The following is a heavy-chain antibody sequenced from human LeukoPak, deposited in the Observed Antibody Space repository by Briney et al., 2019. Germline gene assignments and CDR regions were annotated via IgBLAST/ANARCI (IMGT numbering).Heavy chain of an antibody. Sequence: ASVKVSCKASGYTFTKYGITWVRQAPGQGLEWMGWISTYNGNTNYAQKLQGRVTMTTDTSTSTAYMELRSLISGDAAVYCGARGDDYGDYWGLYWGQGTLVTVSS. CDR3: ARGDDYGDYWGLY. D-gene: IGHD4-17*01. CDR1: GYTFTKYG. J-gene: IGHJ4*02. V-gene: IGHV1-18*01. CDR2: ISTYNGNT.